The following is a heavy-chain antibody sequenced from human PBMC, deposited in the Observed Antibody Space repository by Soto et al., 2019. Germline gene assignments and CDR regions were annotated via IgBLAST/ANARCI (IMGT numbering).Heavy chain of an antibody. D-gene: IGHD6-6*01. CDR1: GGSISSGGYS. CDR2: IHHSGNT. Sequence: QLQLQESGSGLVKSSQTLSLTCAVSGGSISSGGYSWSWIRQPPGKGLEWIGYIHHSGNTYYNASPKSRVTISVDRTKNQLSLKLSSVTAADTAVYYCARGTGSSSSYFYYYYGMDVWGQGTTVAVSS. J-gene: IGHJ6*02. CDR3: ARGTGSSSSYFYYYYGMDV. V-gene: IGHV4-30-2*01.